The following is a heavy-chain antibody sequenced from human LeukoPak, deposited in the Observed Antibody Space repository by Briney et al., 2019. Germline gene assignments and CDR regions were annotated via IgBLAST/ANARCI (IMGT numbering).Heavy chain of an antibody. V-gene: IGHV3-53*01. CDR1: GFSVSKNY. D-gene: IGHD2-15*01. CDR3: AKDQAYCSGGSCYSSFDY. J-gene: IGHJ4*02. CDR2: IYSGGST. Sequence: GGSLRLSCAASGFSVSKNYMSWVRQTPGKGLEWVSIIYSGGSTYYADSVKGRFTISRDNSKNTLYLQMNSLRAEDTAVYYCAKDQAYCSGGSCYSSFDYWGQGTLVTVSS.